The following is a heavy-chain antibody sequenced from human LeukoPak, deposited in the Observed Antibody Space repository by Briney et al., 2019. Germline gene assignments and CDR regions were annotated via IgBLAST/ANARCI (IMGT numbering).Heavy chain of an antibody. CDR3: AKVDRGDYSSSPVPYYNYYMNV. J-gene: IGHJ6*03. V-gene: IGHV3-21*01. CDR1: GFTFSYYS. D-gene: IGHD6-13*01. Sequence: TGGSLRLSCAAYGFTFSYYSMNWVRQAPGRGLEWVSCISSSSSLIYYGDSVRGRFTISRDNAKNLLYLHMNSLRVEDTAVYYCAKVDRGDYSSSPVPYYNYYMNVWGKGTTVTVS. CDR2: ISSSSSLI.